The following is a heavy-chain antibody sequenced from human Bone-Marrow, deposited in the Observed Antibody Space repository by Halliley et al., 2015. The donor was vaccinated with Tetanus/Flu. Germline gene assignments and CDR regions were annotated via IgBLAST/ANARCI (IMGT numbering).Heavy chain of an antibody. CDR3: ARVGSGWYNNWFDP. D-gene: IGHD6-19*01. J-gene: IGHJ5*02. CDR2: ISGYNGNT. Sequence: GWISGYNGNTDYEQRLQGRITMTRDTSTSTAYLELRSLRSDDTAIYYCARVGSGWYNNWFDPWGQGTLVTVSS. V-gene: IGHV1-18*01.